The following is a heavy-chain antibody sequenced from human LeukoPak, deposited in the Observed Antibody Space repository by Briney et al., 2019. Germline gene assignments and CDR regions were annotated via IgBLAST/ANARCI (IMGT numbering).Heavy chain of an antibody. V-gene: IGHV3-21*04. D-gene: IGHD4-11*01. CDR2: ISSSSSYI. J-gene: IGHJ3*02. Sequence: PGGSLRLSCAASGFTFSSYSMNWVRQAPGKGLEWVSSISSSSSYIYYADSVKGRFTISRDNAKNSLYLQMNSLRAEDTAVYYCARVADYTRGAFDIWGQGTMVIVSS. CDR3: ARVADYTRGAFDI. CDR1: GFTFSSYS.